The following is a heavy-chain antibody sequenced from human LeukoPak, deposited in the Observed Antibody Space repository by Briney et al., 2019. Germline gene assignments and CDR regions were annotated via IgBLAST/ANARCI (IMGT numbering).Heavy chain of an antibody. Sequence: PGGSLRLSCAASGFTFSSYGMHWVRQAPGKGLEWVAFIRYDGSNKYYADSVKGRFTISRDNSKNTLYLQMNSLRAEDTAVYYCAKDNEDIVVVPAACGVDYWGQGTLVTVSS. CDR3: AKDNEDIVVVPAACGVDY. D-gene: IGHD2-2*01. V-gene: IGHV3-30*02. CDR1: GFTFSSYG. J-gene: IGHJ4*02. CDR2: IRYDGSNK.